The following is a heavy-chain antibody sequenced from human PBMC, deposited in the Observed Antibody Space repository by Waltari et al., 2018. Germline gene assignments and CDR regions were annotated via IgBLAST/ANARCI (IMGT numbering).Heavy chain of an antibody. CDR1: GDTFSLYA. J-gene: IGHJ4*02. D-gene: IGHD2-15*01. CDR3: ARVDATPPYYYFHS. CDR2: IIPIRGAR. Sequence: QVHLAQSGAEVRKPGSSVKVSCKASGDTFSLYAMAWVRQTPGQGLEWMGGIIPIRGARNYEQKVQGRVTSTADDSASTAYMELSSLRSEDTALYFCARVDATPPYYYFHSWGQGTLVTVSS. V-gene: IGHV1-69*11.